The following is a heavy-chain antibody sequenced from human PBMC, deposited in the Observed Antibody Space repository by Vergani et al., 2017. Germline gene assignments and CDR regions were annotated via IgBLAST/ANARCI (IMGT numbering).Heavy chain of an antibody. J-gene: IGHJ5*02. CDR1: FDSIRNLY. CDR2: IHYSENT. V-gene: IGHV4-59*11. CDR3: ASDTHSGQRADR. D-gene: IGHD6-19*01. Sequence: QVQLQESGPGLVKSSETLSLTCSVSFDSIRNLYCNWIRQPPGKGLEWIGSIHYSENTNYNPSLKTRVTISVDTSKNQFSLTLTSVNAADTAVYYCASDTHSGQRADRWGQGIPVTVTS.